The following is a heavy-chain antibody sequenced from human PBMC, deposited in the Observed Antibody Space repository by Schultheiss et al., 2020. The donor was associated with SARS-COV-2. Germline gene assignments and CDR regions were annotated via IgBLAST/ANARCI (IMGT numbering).Heavy chain of an antibody. CDR1: GGSFSGYY. J-gene: IGHJ6*02. CDR3: ARDRYYYYGMDV. V-gene: IGHV4-59*01. CDR2: IYYSGST. Sequence: SETLSLTCAVYGGSFSGYYWSWIRQPPGKGLEWIGYIYYSGSTNYNPSLKSRVTISVDTSKNQFSLKLSSVTAADTAVYYCARDRYYYYGMDVWGQGTTVTVAS.